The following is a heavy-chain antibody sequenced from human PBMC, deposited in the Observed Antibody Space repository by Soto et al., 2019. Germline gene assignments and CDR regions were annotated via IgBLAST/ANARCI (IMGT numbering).Heavy chain of an antibody. Sequence: QVQLVESGGDLVKPGGSLRLSCAASGFSFSDSYMSWVRQAPGKGLEWVAYISGSSGYTGYADSVKGRFTISRDNAKNSLYLQMNSLRVEDKAVYYCARDRGGYGPPDVWGQGTTVTVSS. D-gene: IGHD3-10*01. CDR3: ARDRGGYGPPDV. V-gene: IGHV3-11*06. J-gene: IGHJ6*02. CDR1: GFSFSDSY. CDR2: ISGSSGYT.